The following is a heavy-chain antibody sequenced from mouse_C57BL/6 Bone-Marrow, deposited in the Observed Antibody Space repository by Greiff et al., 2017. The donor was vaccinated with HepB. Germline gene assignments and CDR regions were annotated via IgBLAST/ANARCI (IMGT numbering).Heavy chain of an antibody. Sequence: QVQLKESGPGLVQPSQRLSITCTVSGFSLTSYGVHWVRQSPGKGLEWLGVIWSGGSTDYNAAFMSRLRITKDNSKSQVFFKMNSLQADDTAIYSCAIVITTDYAMDYWGQGTSVTVSS. CDR2: IWSGGST. V-gene: IGHV2-5*01. CDR1: GFSLTSYG. CDR3: AIVITTDYAMDY. J-gene: IGHJ4*01. D-gene: IGHD1-1*01.